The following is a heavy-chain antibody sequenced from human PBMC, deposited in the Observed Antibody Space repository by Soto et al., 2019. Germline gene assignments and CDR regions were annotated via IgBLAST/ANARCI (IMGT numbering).Heavy chain of an antibody. CDR1: GGNFSNSA. Sequence: VQLVQSGAEVKKPGSSVKVSCKASGGNFSNSALSWVRQAPGQGLEWMGAIIPIVGTPYYAQKFEGRVTMTADKSTRTAYMELTSPRPEDTAGYYCARVFSNIWAYCDFWGQGTRVTVSS. V-gene: IGHV1-69*14. CDR2: IIPIVGTP. CDR3: ARVFSNIWAYCDF. D-gene: IGHD3-3*01. J-gene: IGHJ4*02.